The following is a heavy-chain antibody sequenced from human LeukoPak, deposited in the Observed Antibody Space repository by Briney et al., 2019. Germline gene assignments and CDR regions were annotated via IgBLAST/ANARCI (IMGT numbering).Heavy chain of an antibody. V-gene: IGHV3-7*03. CDR1: GFTFNRCW. Sequence: GGSLRLSCVVSGFTFNRCWMNWVRQAPGKGLEWVANIKQDGSEKYYVDSVKGRFTISRDNAKNSLYLQMNSLRAEDTAVYYCARDRMVRGFRPFFDYWGQGTLVTVSS. J-gene: IGHJ4*02. CDR3: ARDRMVRGFRPFFDY. CDR2: IKQDGSEK. D-gene: IGHD3-10*01.